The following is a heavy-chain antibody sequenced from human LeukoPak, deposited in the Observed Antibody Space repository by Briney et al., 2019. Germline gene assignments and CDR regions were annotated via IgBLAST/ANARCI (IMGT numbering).Heavy chain of an antibody. CDR2: ISAYNGNT. CDR1: GYTFTSYG. Sequence: ASVKVSCKASGYTFTSYGISWVRQAPGQGLERMGWISAYNGNTNYAQKLQGRVTMTTDTSTSTAYMELRSLRSDDTAVYYCARPYGSGSYYNSPFDYWGRGTLVTVSS. D-gene: IGHD3-10*01. CDR3: ARPYGSGSYYNSPFDY. J-gene: IGHJ4*02. V-gene: IGHV1-18*01.